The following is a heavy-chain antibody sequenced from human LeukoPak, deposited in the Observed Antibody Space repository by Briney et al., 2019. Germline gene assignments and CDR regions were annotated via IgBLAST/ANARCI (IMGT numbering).Heavy chain of an antibody. J-gene: IGHJ4*02. CDR3: AKGGSSSWLDY. D-gene: IGHD6-13*01. CDR1: GFTFDDYA. CDR2: ISWNSGSI. V-gene: IGHV3-9*01. Sequence: PGRSLRLSCAASGFTFDDYAMHWVRQAPGKGLEWVSGISWNSGSIGYADSVKGRFTISRDNAKNPLYLQMNSLRAEDTALYYCAKGGSSSWLDYWGQGTLVTVSS.